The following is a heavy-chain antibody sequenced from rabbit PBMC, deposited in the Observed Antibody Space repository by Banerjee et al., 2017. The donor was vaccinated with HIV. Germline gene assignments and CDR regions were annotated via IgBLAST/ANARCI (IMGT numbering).Heavy chain of an antibody. Sequence: QEQLEESGGDLVKPEGSLTLTCTASGFDFSDYYLSWVRQAPGKGLEWIACINTSSGNTVYASWAKGRFTISKTSSTTVTLQMTSLTAADTATYFCARDLAGVIGWNFDLWGPGTLVTVS. CDR2: INTSSGNT. CDR1: GFDFSDYYL. D-gene: IGHD4-1*01. V-gene: IGHV1S45*01. J-gene: IGHJ4*01. CDR3: ARDLAGVIGWNFDL.